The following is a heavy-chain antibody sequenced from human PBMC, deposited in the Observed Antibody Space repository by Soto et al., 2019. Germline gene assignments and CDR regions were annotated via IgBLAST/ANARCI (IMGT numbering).Heavy chain of an antibody. Sequence: EVQLLESGGGLVQPGGSLRLSCAGSGFTFINYAMNWVPQAPGKGLEWVSTISGGGDAPFFADSVRGRFTISRDNSKNTVTLQMNNLGVDDTAVYFCARKVPGSTSRPDYWYFDLWGRGTLVTVSS. J-gene: IGHJ2*01. D-gene: IGHD3-10*01. V-gene: IGHV3-23*01. CDR2: ISGGGDAP. CDR3: ARKVPGSTSRPDYWYFDL. CDR1: GFTFINYA.